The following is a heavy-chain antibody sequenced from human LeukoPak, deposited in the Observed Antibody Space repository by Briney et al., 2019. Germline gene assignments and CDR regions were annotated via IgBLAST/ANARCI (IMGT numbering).Heavy chain of an antibody. V-gene: IGHV3-74*01. CDR3: AKSDSSGYYLGG. Sequence: GGSLRLSCAASGFTFSSYWMHWVRQAPGKGLVWVSRINSDGSSTSYADSVKGRFTISRDNSKNTLYLQINSLRAEDTALYYCAKSDSSGYYLGGWGQGTLVTVSS. D-gene: IGHD3-22*01. CDR2: INSDGSST. CDR1: GFTFSSYW. J-gene: IGHJ4*02.